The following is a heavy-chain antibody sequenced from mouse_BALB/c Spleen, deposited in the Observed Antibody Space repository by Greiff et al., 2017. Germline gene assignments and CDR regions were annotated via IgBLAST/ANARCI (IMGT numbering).Heavy chain of an antibody. Sequence: VQLKQSGPSLVKPSQTLSLTCSVTGDSITSGYWNWIRKFLGNKLEYMGYISYSGSTYYNPSLKSRISITRDTSKNQYYLQLNSVTTEDTATYYCARYRGNAFAYWGQGTLVTVSA. CDR1: GDSITSGY. CDR2: ISYSGST. D-gene: IGHD2-1*01. V-gene: IGHV3-8*02. CDR3: ARYRGNAFAY. J-gene: IGHJ3*01.